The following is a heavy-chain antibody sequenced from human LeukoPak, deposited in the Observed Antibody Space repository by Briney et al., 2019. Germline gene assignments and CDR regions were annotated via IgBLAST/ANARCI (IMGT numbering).Heavy chain of an antibody. CDR1: GYSFTAXY. CDR2: XHPRRGDK. V-gene: IGHV1-2*02. Sequence: EASVKVSCKTSGYSFTAXYXXXXRXXXXPGXXWXGXXHPRRGDKNYATKFQGRVTMTRDTSISTAYLDLSSLRSDDTAVYYCARDGDYGTGSYYRGCIDSWGQGTPVTVSP. CDR3: ARDGDYGTGSYYRGCIDS. D-gene: IGHD3-10*01. J-gene: IGHJ4*02.